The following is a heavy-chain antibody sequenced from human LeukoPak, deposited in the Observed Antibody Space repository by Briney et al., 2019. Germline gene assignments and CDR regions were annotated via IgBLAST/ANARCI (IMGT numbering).Heavy chain of an antibody. J-gene: IGHJ4*02. Sequence: GGSLRLSCAASGFIFSSYSMSWVRQAPGKGLEWVAVISYDGSNKYYADSVKGRFTISRDNSKNTLYLQMNSLRAEDTAVYYCARGSSEVDYWGQGTLVTVSS. CDR2: ISYDGSNK. D-gene: IGHD6-6*01. CDR3: ARGSSEVDY. CDR1: GFIFSSYS. V-gene: IGHV3-30*03.